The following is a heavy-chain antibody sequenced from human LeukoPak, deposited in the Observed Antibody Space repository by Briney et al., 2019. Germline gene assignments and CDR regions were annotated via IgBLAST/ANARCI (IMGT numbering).Heavy chain of an antibody. J-gene: IGHJ4*02. D-gene: IGHD3-9*01. Sequence: SETLSLTCTVSGGSISRSSYYWGWIRQPPGKGLEWIGSIYYSGSTYYNPSLKSRVTISVDTSKNQFSLKLSSVTAADTAVYYCARQDILTGYGYFDYWGQGTLVTVSS. CDR2: IYYSGST. CDR1: GGSISRSSYY. CDR3: ARQDILTGYGYFDY. V-gene: IGHV4-39*01.